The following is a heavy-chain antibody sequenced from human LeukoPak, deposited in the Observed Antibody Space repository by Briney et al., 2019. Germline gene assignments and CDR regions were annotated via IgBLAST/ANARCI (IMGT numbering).Heavy chain of an antibody. J-gene: IGHJ6*02. V-gene: IGHV4-59*01. CDR2: IYYSWST. Sequence: SETLALMCAVSGGSLSSYYWSWIPQHPGKGLEWIGYIYYSWSTNYCPSLKSRVTISVDTSKNQFTLQLRSVTAANTAEYYCARIPHYYYYGMDVWGQGTTVTVYS. D-gene: IGHD2-2*02. CDR3: ARIPHYYYYGMDV. CDR1: GGSLSSYY.